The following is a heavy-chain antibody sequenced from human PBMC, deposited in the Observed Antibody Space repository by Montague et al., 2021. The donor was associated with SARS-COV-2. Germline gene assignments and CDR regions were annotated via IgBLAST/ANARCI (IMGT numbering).Heavy chain of an antibody. D-gene: IGHD6-6*01. Sequence: QSGAEVKKPGESMKISCKSSGYRFTNYWIGWVRQMPGKGPESMGIIYSGDSDTRYSPSFQDLVTMSVDKSISTAYLQWSSLKASDTAMYYCARSYTKYSGFDYWGQGTLVTVSS. CDR1: GYRFTNYW. V-gene: IGHV5-51*01. J-gene: IGHJ4*02. CDR2: IYSGDSDT. CDR3: ARSYTKYSGFDY.